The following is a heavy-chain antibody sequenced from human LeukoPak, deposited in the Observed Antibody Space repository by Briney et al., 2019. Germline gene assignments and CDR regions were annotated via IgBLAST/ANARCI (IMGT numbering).Heavy chain of an antibody. J-gene: IGHJ5*02. V-gene: IGHV5-51*01. CDR3: ARLAPDYADYCFDP. Sequence: PGESLKISCQTSGYDFSTKWIGWVRHMPGKGLEWMGIIYPTDSITRYSPSFQGHVSISVDTSINTAYLQWASLRPSDTAMYFCARLAPDYADYCFDPWGQGTLVTVSS. CDR2: IYPTDSIT. D-gene: IGHD4-17*01. CDR1: GYDFSTKW.